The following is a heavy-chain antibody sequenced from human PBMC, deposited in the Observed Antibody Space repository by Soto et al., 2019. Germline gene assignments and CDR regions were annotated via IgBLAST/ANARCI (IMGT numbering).Heavy chain of an antibody. CDR1: GFTFSNYA. Sequence: GGSLRLSCEASGFTFSNYAMNWVRQAPGKGLEWVLGISGGGDNTYYTDSVKGRFTISRDNSKNTLYLQMNSLRAEDTAVYYCAKVRVSIYCSGGSCYWNWFDPWGQGTLVTVSS. CDR3: AKVRVSIYCSGGSCYWNWFDP. V-gene: IGHV3-23*01. J-gene: IGHJ5*02. CDR2: ISGGGDNT. D-gene: IGHD2-15*01.